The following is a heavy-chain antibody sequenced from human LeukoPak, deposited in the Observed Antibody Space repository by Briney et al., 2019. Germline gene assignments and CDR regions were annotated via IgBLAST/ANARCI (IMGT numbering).Heavy chain of an antibody. V-gene: IGHV3-23*01. CDR3: AKAASLVVVTAIDY. CDR2: ISGSGGST. D-gene: IGHD2-21*02. J-gene: IGHJ4*02. CDR1: GFTFSSYA. Sequence: PGGSLRLSCAASGFTFSSYAISWVRQAPGKGLEWVSAISGSGGSTYYADSVKGRFTISRDNSKNTLYLQMNSLRAEDTAVYYCAKAASLVVVTAIDYRGQGTLVTVSS.